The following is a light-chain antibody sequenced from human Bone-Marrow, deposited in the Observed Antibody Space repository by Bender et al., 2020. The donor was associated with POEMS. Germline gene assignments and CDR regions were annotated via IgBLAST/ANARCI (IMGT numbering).Light chain of an antibody. J-gene: IGLJ3*02. CDR2: DVN. Sequence: QSALTQPPSASGSPGQSITISCIGTNGDIGYYNYVSWYQQHPGKAPKLMILDVNDRPPGVSSRFSGSKSGNAASLTISGLQAEDEADYYCVSYTITHTLVFGGGTKLTVL. CDR1: NGDIGYYNY. CDR3: VSYTITHTLV. V-gene: IGLV2-14*03.